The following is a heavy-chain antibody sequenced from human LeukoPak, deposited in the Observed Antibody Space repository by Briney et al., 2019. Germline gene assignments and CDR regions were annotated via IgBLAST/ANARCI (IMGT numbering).Heavy chain of an antibody. V-gene: IGHV1-69*04. CDR2: IIPILGIA. J-gene: IGHJ6*02. D-gene: IGHD1-7*01. CDR1: GGTFSSYA. Sequence: SVKVSCKASGGTFSSYAISWVRQAPGQGLEWVGRIIPILGIANYAQKLQGRVTITADKSTSTAYMELSSLRSEDTAVYYCARDLINWNYSPAYYYYGMDVWGQGTTVTVSS. CDR3: ARDLINWNYSPAYYYYGMDV.